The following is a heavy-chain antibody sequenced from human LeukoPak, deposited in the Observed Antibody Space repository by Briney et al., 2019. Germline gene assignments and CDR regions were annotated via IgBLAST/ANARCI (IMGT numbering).Heavy chain of an antibody. CDR2: ISWDGGST. V-gene: IGHV3-43D*03. D-gene: IGHD5-12*01. Sequence: PGGSLRLSCTVSGFTVSSNSMSWVRQAPGKGLEWVSLISWDGGSTYYADSVKGRFTISRDNSKNSLYLQMNSLRAEDTALYYCAKDRGYDKVFDYWGQGTLVTVSS. CDR3: AKDRGYDKVFDY. J-gene: IGHJ4*02. CDR1: GFTVSSNS.